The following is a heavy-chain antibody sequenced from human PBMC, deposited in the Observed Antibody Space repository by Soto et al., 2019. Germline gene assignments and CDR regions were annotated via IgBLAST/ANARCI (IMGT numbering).Heavy chain of an antibody. Sequence: QVQLQESGPGLVKPSETLSLTCTVSGGSISSYYWTWIRQPPGKRLEWIGYVYYSGSTNYNPSLKSRVTISVDMSKNQFSLKLSSVTAADTAVYYCERDTVTTSDDAFDIWGQGTMLTVSS. D-gene: IGHD4-17*01. CDR3: ERDTVTTSDDAFDI. J-gene: IGHJ3*02. CDR2: VYYSGST. CDR1: GGSISSYY. V-gene: IGHV4-59*01.